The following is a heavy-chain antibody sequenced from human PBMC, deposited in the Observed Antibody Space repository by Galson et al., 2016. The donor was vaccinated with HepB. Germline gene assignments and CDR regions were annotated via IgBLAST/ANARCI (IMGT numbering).Heavy chain of an antibody. J-gene: IGHJ3*02. CDR2: IWFDGSSK. D-gene: IGHD6-13*01. Sequence: SLRLSCAASGFIFSHYGMHWVRQAPGEGLEWVAMIWFDGSSKHHSDSVRGRFTISRDNSKNTLYLEMNSLRAEDTAVYYCATEDLSSPGNGALDIWGQGTMVIVSS. CDR1: GFIFSHYG. V-gene: IGHV3-33*01. CDR3: ATEDLSSPGNGALDI.